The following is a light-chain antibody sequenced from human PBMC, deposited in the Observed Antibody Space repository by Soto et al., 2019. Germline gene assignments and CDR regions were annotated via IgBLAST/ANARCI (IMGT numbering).Light chain of an antibody. CDR1: SSDVGGYNY. J-gene: IGLJ2*01. CDR2: DVS. CDR3: CSYAGSYSLVV. V-gene: IGLV2-11*01. Sequence: QSALTQPRSVSGSPGQSVTISCTGTSSDVGGYNYVSWYQQHPGKAPKLMIYDVSKRPSGVPDRFSGSKSGNTASLTISGLQADEAADYYCCSYAGSYSLVVFGGGTKLTVL.